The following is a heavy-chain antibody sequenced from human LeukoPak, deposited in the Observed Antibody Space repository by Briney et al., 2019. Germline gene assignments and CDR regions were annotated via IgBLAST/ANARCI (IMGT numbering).Heavy chain of an antibody. CDR2: ISGSGGST. V-gene: IGHV3-23*01. CDR1: GFTFSSYG. J-gene: IGHJ6*02. CDR3: AKFGGYDYYYYGMDV. Sequence: GGSLRLSCAASGFTFSSYGMSWVRQAPGKGLEWVSAISGSGGSTYYADSVKGRFTISRDNSKNTLYLQMNSLRAEDTAVYYCAKFGGYDYYYYGMDVWSQGTTVTVSS. D-gene: IGHD3-16*01.